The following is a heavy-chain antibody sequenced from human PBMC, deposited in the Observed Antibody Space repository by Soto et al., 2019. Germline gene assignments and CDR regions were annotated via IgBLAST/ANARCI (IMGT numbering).Heavy chain of an antibody. CDR2: ISSSSSYT. V-gene: IGHV3-21*04. Sequence: PGGSLRLSCAASGFTFSIYSMNWVRQTPGKGLEWVSSISSSSSYTYYADSVKGRSTISRDNSKNTLHLQVNSLRGEDTAVYYCAKEADISGYYPDYWGQGTQVTVSS. CDR1: GFTFSIYS. CDR3: AKEADISGYYPDY. D-gene: IGHD3-22*01. J-gene: IGHJ4*02.